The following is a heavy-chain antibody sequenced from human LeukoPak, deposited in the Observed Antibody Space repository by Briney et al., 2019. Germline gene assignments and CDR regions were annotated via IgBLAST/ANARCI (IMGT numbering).Heavy chain of an antibody. J-gene: IGHJ6*03. CDR3: AKDALGVRASFYMDV. D-gene: IGHD3-10*01. Sequence: GRSLRLSCAASGFTFSSYGMHWVRQAPGKGLEWVAFIRYDGSNKYYADSVKGRFTISRDNSKNTLYLQMNSLRAEDTAVYYCAKDALGVRASFYMDVWGKGTTVTVSS. V-gene: IGHV3-30*02. CDR2: IRYDGSNK. CDR1: GFTFSSYG.